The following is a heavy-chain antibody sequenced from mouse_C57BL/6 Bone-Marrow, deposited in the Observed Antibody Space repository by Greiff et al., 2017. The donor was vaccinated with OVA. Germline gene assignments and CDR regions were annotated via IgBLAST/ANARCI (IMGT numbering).Heavy chain of an antibody. V-gene: IGHV1-42*01. J-gene: IGHJ3*01. CDR1: GYSFTGYY. CDR3: ARDYGSSSFAY. CDR2: INPSTGGT. Sequence: VQLQQSGPELVKPGASVKISCKASGYSFTGYYMNWVKQSPEKSLEWIGEINPSTGGTTYNQKFKAKATLTVDKSSSTAYMQLKSLTSEDSAVYYCARDYGSSSFAYWGRGTLVTVCA. D-gene: IGHD1-1*01.